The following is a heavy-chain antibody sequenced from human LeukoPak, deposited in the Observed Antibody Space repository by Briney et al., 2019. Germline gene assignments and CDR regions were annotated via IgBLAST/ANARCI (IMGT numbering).Heavy chain of an antibody. V-gene: IGHV3-7*01. CDR3: AAISGYYGPGAFDI. D-gene: IGHD3-22*01. CDR1: GFTFSSYW. CDR2: IKQDGSEK. Sequence: GGSLRLSCAASGFTFSSYWMSWVRQAPGKGLEWVANIKQDGSEKYYVDSVKGRFTISRDNAKNSLYLQMNSLRAEDTAVYYCAAISGYYGPGAFDIWGQGTMVTVSS. J-gene: IGHJ3*02.